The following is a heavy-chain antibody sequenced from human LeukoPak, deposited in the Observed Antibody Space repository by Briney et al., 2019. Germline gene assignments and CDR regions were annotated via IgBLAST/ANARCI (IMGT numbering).Heavy chain of an antibody. Sequence: PGGSLRLSCAASGFTFSNYAMSWVRQAPGKGLEWVANIKQDGSEKYYVDSVKGRFTISRDNAKNSLYLQMNSLRVEDTAVYYCTREGDSYYFDYWGQGTLVTVSS. J-gene: IGHJ4*02. CDR1: GFTFSNYA. D-gene: IGHD5-24*01. CDR3: TREGDSYYFDY. V-gene: IGHV3-7*01. CDR2: IKQDGSEK.